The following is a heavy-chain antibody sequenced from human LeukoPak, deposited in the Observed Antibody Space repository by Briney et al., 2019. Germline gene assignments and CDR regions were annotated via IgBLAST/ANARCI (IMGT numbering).Heavy chain of an antibody. CDR3: AGGILYGSGRNYYYYMDV. J-gene: IGHJ6*03. CDR1: GYTFTGYY. CDR2: INPSGGST. Sequence: ASVKVSCKASGYTFTGYYMHWVRQAPGQGLEWMGIINPSGGSTSYAQKFQGRVTMTRDMSTSTVYMELSSLRSEDTTVYYCAGGILYGSGRNYYYYMDVWGKGTTVTVSS. D-gene: IGHD3-10*01. V-gene: IGHV1-46*01.